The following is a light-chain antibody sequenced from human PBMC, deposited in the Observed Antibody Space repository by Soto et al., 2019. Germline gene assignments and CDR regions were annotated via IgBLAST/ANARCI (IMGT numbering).Light chain of an antibody. CDR1: SSDVGSYDY. Sequence: QSALTQPPSASGSPGQSVTISCTGTSSDVGSYDYVSWYQRHPGKAPKLMIYEVNKRPSGVPDRFSGSKSGNTASLTISGLQAEDEADYYCCSYAGSYTVVFGGGTKLTVL. J-gene: IGLJ2*01. V-gene: IGLV2-8*01. CDR2: EVN. CDR3: CSYAGSYTVV.